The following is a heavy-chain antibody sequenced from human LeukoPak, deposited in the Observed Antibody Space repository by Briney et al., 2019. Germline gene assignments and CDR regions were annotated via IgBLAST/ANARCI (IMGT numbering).Heavy chain of an antibody. CDR2: IYYSGST. CDR1: GGSISSGVYY. J-gene: IGHJ3*02. D-gene: IGHD3-10*01. CDR3: ARGVKGLRGAFDI. V-gene: IGHV4-31*03. Sequence: LSLTCTVSGGSISSGVYYWSWIRQHPGKGLEWIGYIYYSGSTYSNPSLKSRLTMSVDISKNQFSLKLSSVTAADTAVYYCARGVKGLRGAFDIWGQGTMVTVSS.